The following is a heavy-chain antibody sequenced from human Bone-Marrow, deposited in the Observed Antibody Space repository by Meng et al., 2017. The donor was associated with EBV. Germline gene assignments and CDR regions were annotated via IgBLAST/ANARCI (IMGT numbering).Heavy chain of an antibody. Sequence: ESHPGLVTPSDTLSLPCTVSGESITTYTSYWGWIRQPPGKGLEWIGTIYHSGTTYYNPSLQSRVTISVDTSKNQFSLKMNSVTAADTAVYYCARRAASWFDPWGQGALVTVSS. V-gene: IGHV4-39*01. D-gene: IGHD5-18*01. CDR3: ARRAASWFDP. CDR2: IYHSGTT. J-gene: IGHJ5*02. CDR1: GESITTYTSY.